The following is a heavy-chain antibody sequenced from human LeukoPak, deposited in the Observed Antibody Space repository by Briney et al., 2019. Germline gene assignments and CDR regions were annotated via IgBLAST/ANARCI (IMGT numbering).Heavy chain of an antibody. J-gene: IGHJ3*02. Sequence: SETLSLTCTVSGGSISSSSYYWGWIRQPPGKGLEWIGSIYYSGRTYYNPSLKSRVTISVDTSKNQFSLKLSSVTAADTAVYYCARDPTVTTRWAFDIWGQGTMVTVSS. CDR1: GGSISSSSYY. D-gene: IGHD4-17*01. CDR3: ARDPTVTTRWAFDI. CDR2: IYYSGRT. V-gene: IGHV4-39*07.